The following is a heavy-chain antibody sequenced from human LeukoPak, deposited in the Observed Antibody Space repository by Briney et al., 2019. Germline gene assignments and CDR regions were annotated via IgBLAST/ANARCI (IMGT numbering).Heavy chain of an antibody. Sequence: SETLSLTCTVSGGSISSYYWSWIRQPPGKGLEWIGYIYYSGSTNYNPSLKSRVTISVDTSKNQFSLRLSSVTAADTAVYYCARRYCSSTSCPSLDYGMDVWGQGTTVTVSS. CDR2: IYYSGST. J-gene: IGHJ6*02. V-gene: IGHV4-59*01. D-gene: IGHD2-2*01. CDR1: GGSISSYY. CDR3: ARRYCSSTSCPSLDYGMDV.